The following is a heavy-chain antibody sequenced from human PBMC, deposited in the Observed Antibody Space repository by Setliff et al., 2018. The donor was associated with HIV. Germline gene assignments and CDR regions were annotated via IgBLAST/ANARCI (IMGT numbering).Heavy chain of an antibody. CDR3: AREYSFGSNLDS. D-gene: IGHD5-18*01. J-gene: IGHJ4*02. Sequence: PGGSLRLSCVASGFTSSNYVLHWVRQAPGKGLEWVAAISHDGSTQYYADSLMGRFTISRDNSKNMIYLQLNNLRTEDTGVYYCAREYSFGSNLDSWGQGTLVTVLL. V-gene: IGHV3-30*01. CDR1: GFTSSNYV. CDR2: ISHDGSTQ.